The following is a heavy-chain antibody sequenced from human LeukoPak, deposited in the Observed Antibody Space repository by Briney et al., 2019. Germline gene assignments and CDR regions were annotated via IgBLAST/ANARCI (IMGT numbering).Heavy chain of an antibody. V-gene: IGHV1-18*01. Sequence: GASVKVSCKASGYTFTSYGISWVRQAPGQGLEWMGWISAYNGNTNYAQKLQGRVTMTTDTSTSTAYMELRSLRSDDTAVYYCARDPLPTTVVTLGAFDIWGQGTMVTVSS. CDR3: ARDPLPTTVVTLGAFDI. D-gene: IGHD4-23*01. CDR1: GYTFTSYG. CDR2: ISAYNGNT. J-gene: IGHJ3*02.